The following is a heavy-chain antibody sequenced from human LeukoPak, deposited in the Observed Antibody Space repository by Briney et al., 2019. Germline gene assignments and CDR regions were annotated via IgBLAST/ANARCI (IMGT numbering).Heavy chain of an antibody. CDR2: INHSGST. Sequence: PSQTLSLTCAVSGGSISSGGYSWSWIRQPPGKGLEWIGEINHSGSTNYNPSLKSRVTISVDTSKNQFSLKRSSVTAADTAVYYCARGWYSSGWYGGFDYWGQGTLVTVSS. J-gene: IGHJ4*02. CDR1: GGSISSGGYS. V-gene: IGHV4-30-2*01. CDR3: ARGWYSSGWYGGFDY. D-gene: IGHD6-19*01.